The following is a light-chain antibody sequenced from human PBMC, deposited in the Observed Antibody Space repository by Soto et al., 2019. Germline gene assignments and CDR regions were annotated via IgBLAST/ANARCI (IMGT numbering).Light chain of an antibody. Sequence: QPVLTQSPSASASLGASVKLTCTLSSGHSSYAIAWHQQQPEKGPRYLMKLNSDGSHSKGDGIPDRFSGSSSGAERYLTISSLQSEDEADYYCQTWGTGLWVFGGGTKLTVL. CDR2: LNSDGSH. J-gene: IGLJ3*02. V-gene: IGLV4-69*01. CDR1: SGHSSYA. CDR3: QTWGTGLWV.